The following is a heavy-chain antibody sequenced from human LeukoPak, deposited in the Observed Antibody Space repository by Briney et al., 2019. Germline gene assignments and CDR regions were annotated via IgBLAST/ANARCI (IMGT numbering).Heavy chain of an antibody. CDR2: IYSSRTT. V-gene: IGHV4-59*01. Sequence: SETLSLTCTVSGGSISSYCWSWIRQPPGKGLEWIGYIYSSRTTNYNPSLKSRVTISVDTSKNQFSLKLSSVTTADTAVYYCARHLTVMASFDFWGQGTLVTVSS. D-gene: IGHD5-18*01. J-gene: IGHJ4*02. CDR1: GGSISSYC. CDR3: ARHLTVMASFDF.